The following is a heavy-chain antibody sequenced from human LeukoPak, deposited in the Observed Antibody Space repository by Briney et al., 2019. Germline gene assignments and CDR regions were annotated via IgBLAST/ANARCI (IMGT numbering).Heavy chain of an antibody. Sequence: GGSLRLSCAASGFTFDDSAMHWVRHAPREGREWVSGSSLERGSIGFADSVKGRFTISRDNANNSLYLQMNSLGAEDTALYYCAKDISAVLGIAVAGPGGYDYWGQGTLVTVSS. J-gene: IGHJ4*02. D-gene: IGHD6-19*01. CDR2: SSLERGSI. CDR1: GFTFDDSA. V-gene: IGHV3-9*01. CDR3: AKDISAVLGIAVAGPGGYDY.